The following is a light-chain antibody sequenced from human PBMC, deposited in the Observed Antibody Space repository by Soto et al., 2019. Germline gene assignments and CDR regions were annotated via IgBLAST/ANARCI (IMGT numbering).Light chain of an antibody. CDR3: QQYDTWHRT. J-gene: IGKJ1*01. CDR2: GAS. Sequence: EIVMTQSPASLSVPPGERATLSCRASQSVSTNFAWYLHKPGQAPRLLIYGASTRATAVPARFTASGSGTEFTLSISSLQSDDFGVYYCQQYDTWHRTLGQGTKVDIK. V-gene: IGKV3-15*01. CDR1: QSVSTN.